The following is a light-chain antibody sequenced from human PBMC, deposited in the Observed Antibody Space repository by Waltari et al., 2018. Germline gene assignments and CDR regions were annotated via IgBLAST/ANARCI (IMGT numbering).Light chain of an antibody. V-gene: IGLV1-44*01. Sequence: QSVLTQPPSASGTPGQRVTISCSGSSSNIGSNTVNWYQPLPGTAPKLLIYSNNQLPSGVPDRFSGSKSGTSGSLAISGLQSEDEADYYCAAWDDSLNGVVFGGGTKLTVL. CDR3: AAWDDSLNGVV. CDR2: SNN. CDR1: SSNIGSNT. J-gene: IGLJ2*01.